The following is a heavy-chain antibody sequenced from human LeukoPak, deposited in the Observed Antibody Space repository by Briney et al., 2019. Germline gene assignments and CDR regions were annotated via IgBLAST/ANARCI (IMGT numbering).Heavy chain of an antibody. Sequence: VASVKVSCKASGYTFIGYYMHWVRQAPGQGLEWMGIINPSGGTTSYAQKFQGRVTMTRDMSTSTVYMELSSLRSEDTAVYYCARESYSSSWFDYWGQGTLVTVSS. V-gene: IGHV1-46*01. CDR1: GYTFIGYY. CDR2: INPSGGTT. CDR3: ARESYSSSWFDY. D-gene: IGHD6-13*01. J-gene: IGHJ4*02.